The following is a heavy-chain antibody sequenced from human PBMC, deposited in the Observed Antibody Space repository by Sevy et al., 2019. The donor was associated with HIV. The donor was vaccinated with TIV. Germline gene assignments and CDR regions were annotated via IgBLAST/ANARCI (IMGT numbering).Heavy chain of an antibody. CDR1: GFTFSSYW. CDR2: IKQDGSEK. CDR3: ARKPYYDYVWGSYPLGAFDI. D-gene: IGHD3-16*02. J-gene: IGHJ3*02. V-gene: IGHV3-7*01. Sequence: GGSLRLSCAASGFTFSSYWMSWVRRAPGKGLEWVANIKQDGSEKYYVDSVKGRFTISRDNAKNSLYLQMNSLRAEDTAVYYCARKPYYDYVWGSYPLGAFDIWGQGTMVTVSS.